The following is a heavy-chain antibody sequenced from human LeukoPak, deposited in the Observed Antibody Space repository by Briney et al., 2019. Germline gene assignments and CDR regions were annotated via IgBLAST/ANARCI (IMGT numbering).Heavy chain of an antibody. D-gene: IGHD3-16*01. CDR3: VRTLGAVDI. V-gene: IGHV3-74*01. Sequence: GGSLRLSCAASGFTLSSYCMHWVRQAPGEGLVWVSRIDPDGSTTNYADSVKGRFTTSRDNAKNTRYLQMNSLRAEDTAVYYCVRTLGAVDIWGQGTLVTVSS. CDR1: GFTLSSYC. CDR2: IDPDGSTT. J-gene: IGHJ4*02.